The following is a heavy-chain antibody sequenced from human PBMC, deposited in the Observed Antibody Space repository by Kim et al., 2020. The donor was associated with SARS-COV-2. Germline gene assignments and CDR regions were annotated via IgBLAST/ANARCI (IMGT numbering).Heavy chain of an antibody. J-gene: IGHJ6*02. CDR3: ARLGSMVRGRVDGMDV. D-gene: IGHD3-10*01. Sequence: GESLKISCKGSGYSFTSYWIGWVRQMPGKGLEWMGIIYPGDSDTRYSPSFQGQVTISADKSISTAYLQWSSLKASDTAMYYCARLGSMVRGRVDGMDVWGQGTTVTVSS. CDR1: GYSFTSYW. CDR2: IYPGDSDT. V-gene: IGHV5-51*01.